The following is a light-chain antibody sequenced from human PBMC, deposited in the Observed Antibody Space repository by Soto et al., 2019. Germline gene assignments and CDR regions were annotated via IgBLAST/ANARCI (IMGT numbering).Light chain of an antibody. CDR3: SSYSSSSTLVV. J-gene: IGLJ2*01. CDR2: DVS. CDR1: SSDVGGYDY. V-gene: IGLV2-14*03. Sequence: QSVLTQPASVSGSPGQSITISCTGTSSDVGGYDYVSWYQQYPDKAPKLMIYDVSNRPSGVSNRFSGSKSGNTASLTISGLQAEEEADYYCSSYSSSSTLVVFGGGTKLTVL.